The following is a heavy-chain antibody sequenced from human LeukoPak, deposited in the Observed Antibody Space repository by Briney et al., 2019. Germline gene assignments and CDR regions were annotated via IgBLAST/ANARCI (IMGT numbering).Heavy chain of an antibody. CDR3: ARGYCSSTYCYSTVRGYYYYMDV. J-gene: IGHJ6*03. CDR1: GDSVSSNSAA. D-gene: IGHD2-2*02. Sequence: SQTLSLTCAISGDSVSSNSAAWNWIRQSPSRGLEWLGRTYYRSKWYNDYAVSVKSRITINPDTSKNQFSLQLNSVTPEDTAVYYCARGYCSSTYCYSTVRGYYYYMDVWGKGITVTVSS. CDR2: TYYRSKWYN. V-gene: IGHV6-1*01.